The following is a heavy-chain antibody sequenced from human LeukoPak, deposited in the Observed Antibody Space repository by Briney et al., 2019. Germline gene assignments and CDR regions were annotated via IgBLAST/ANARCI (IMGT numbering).Heavy chain of an antibody. Sequence: SVKVSCKASGGTFSSYAISWVRQAPGQGLEWMGGIIPIFGTANYAQKFQGRVTITADESTSTAYMELSSLRSEDTAVYYCASLGYHYDSSGYLGMGAFDIWGQGTMVTVSS. V-gene: IGHV1-69*01. J-gene: IGHJ3*02. CDR1: GGTFSSYA. CDR2: IIPIFGTA. D-gene: IGHD3-22*01. CDR3: ASLGYHYDSSGYLGMGAFDI.